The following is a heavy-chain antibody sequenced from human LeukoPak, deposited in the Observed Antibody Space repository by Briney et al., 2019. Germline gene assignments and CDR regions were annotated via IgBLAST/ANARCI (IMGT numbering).Heavy chain of an antibody. CDR1: GGTFSSYA. J-gene: IGHJ4*02. CDR3: ARDPGSSWYPFDY. D-gene: IGHD6-13*01. Sequence: SVKVSCKASGGTFSSYAISWVRQAPGQGLEWMGRIIPILGIANYAQKFQGRVTITADKSTSTAYMELSSLRSEDTAVYYCARDPGSSWYPFDYWGQGTLVTVSS. CDR2: IIPILGIA. V-gene: IGHV1-69*04.